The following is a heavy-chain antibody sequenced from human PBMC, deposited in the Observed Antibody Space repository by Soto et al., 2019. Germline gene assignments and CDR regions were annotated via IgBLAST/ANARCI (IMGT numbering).Heavy chain of an antibody. CDR3: AAGGGLPRYY. CDR1: GGSISSGGYS. CDR2: IYHSGST. D-gene: IGHD5-12*01. V-gene: IGHV4-30-2*01. J-gene: IGHJ4*02. Sequence: QLQLQESGSGLVKPSQTLSLTCAVSGGSISSGGYSWSWIRQPPGKGLEWIGYIYHSGSTYYNPSRERRVTISVDRSKNQYSLKLSSVTAADTAVYYCAAGGGLPRYYWGQGTLVTVSS.